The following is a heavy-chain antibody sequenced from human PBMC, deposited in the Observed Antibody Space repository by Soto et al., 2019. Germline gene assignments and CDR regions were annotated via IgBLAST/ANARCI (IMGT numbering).Heavy chain of an antibody. V-gene: IGHV1-3*01. CDR3: ARGIATGQLDP. J-gene: IGHJ5*02. CDR1: GYAFTRYT. D-gene: IGHD2-15*01. CDR2: INPDNGNT. Sequence: SVKVCFNASGYAFTRYTMNWVRQAPGQRLEWMGWINPDNGNTKSSQKFQDRVIITRDTSASTAYMDLSSLRSEDTAVYYCARGIATGQLDPWGQGTLVTVS.